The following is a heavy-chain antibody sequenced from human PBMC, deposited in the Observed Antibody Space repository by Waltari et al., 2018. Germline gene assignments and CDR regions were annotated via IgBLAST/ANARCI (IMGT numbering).Heavy chain of an antibody. Sequence: QVQLQESGPGLVKPSETLSLPCTVSGGSVSSGSYYWSWIRQPPGKGLEWIGYIYYSGSTNYNPSLKSRVTISVDTSKNQFSLKLSSVTAADTAVYYCARDPTYYYGSGYAFDIWGQGTMVTVSS. CDR3: ARDPTYYYGSGYAFDI. CDR2: IYYSGST. CDR1: GGSVSSGSYY. V-gene: IGHV4-61*01. D-gene: IGHD3-10*01. J-gene: IGHJ3*02.